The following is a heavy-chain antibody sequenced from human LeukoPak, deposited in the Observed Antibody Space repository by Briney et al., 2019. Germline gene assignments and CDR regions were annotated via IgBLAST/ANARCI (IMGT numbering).Heavy chain of an antibody. Sequence: GESLKIYCRGSGYTFTKYWIGWVRQMPAKGLEWMGIIYPDDSDTRYSPSFQGQVTISADKSISTAYLQWSSLKASDTAMYYCARLDGNNYFSLDYWGQGTLITVSS. D-gene: IGHD5-24*01. J-gene: IGHJ4*02. CDR1: GYTFTKYW. CDR2: IYPDDSDT. V-gene: IGHV5-51*01. CDR3: ARLDGNNYFSLDY.